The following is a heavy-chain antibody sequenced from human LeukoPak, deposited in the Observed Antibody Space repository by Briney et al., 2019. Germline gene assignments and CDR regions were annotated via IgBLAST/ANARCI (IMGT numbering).Heavy chain of an antibody. V-gene: IGHV1-46*01. D-gene: IGHD2-2*01. CDR3: ARDQSDSHCSSTSCIDASYYMDV. CDR1: GYTFTSYY. J-gene: IGHJ6*03. Sequence: ASVKVSCKASGYTFTSYYMHWVRQAPGQGLEWMGIINPSGGSTSYAQKFQGRVTMTRDTSTSTVYMELSSLRSEDTAVYYCARDQSDSHCSSTSCIDASYYMDVWGKGTTVTVSS. CDR2: INPSGGST.